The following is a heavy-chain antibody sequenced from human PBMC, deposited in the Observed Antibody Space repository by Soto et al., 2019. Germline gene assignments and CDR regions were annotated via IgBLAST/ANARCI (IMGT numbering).Heavy chain of an antibody. D-gene: IGHD3-10*01. CDR3: ARETAHRGASGRPLQPASFDS. CDR1: GGIFITPG. V-gene: IGHV1-69*06. Sequence: QVQLVQSGAEVKMPGSSVKVSCKTSGGIFITPGLSWVRQAPGQGLEWMGWIIPFLGTTNHAQKFQGRVTIAADKSTNTVYLELSDLTFEDTATYCCARETAHRGASGRPLQPASFDSWGQGTLVTVSS. J-gene: IGHJ4*02. CDR2: IIPFLGTT.